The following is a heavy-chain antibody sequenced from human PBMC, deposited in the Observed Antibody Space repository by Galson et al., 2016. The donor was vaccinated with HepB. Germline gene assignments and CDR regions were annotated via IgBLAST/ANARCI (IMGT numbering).Heavy chain of an antibody. Sequence: SLRLSCAASGFTFSSYAMNWVRQAPGKGLEWVSSISSSSKYIYYADSVEGRFTISRDNAKKSIYLQMNSLGAGDTAVYYCARGDLVAPTEVFDYWGQGTLVTVSS. D-gene: IGHD2-21*01. CDR1: GFTFSSYA. CDR2: ISSSSKYI. CDR3: ARGDLVAPTEVFDY. V-gene: IGHV3-21*01. J-gene: IGHJ4*02.